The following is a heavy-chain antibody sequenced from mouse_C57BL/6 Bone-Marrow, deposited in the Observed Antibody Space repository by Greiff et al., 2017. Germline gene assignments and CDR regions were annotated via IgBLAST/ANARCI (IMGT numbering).Heavy chain of an antibody. Sequence: QVQLQQPGAELVKPGASVKLSCKASGYTFTSYWMHWVKQRPGQGLEWIGMIHPNSGITNYNEKFKSTATLTVDKYSRTAYMQLSSLTSEDSAVYDCARMCRYYYGSSDCYAMDYWGQGTSVTVSS. CDR3: ARMCRYYYGSSDCYAMDY. CDR2: IHPNSGIT. V-gene: IGHV1-64*01. D-gene: IGHD1-1*01. CDR1: GYTFTSYW. J-gene: IGHJ4*01.